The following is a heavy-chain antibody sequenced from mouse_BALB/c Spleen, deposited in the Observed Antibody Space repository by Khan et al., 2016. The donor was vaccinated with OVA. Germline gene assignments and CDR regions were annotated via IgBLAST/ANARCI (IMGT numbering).Heavy chain of an antibody. CDR1: AYTFSNYW. CDR3: ARNDYYGSPFYFDY. CDR2: ILPGSGSS. V-gene: IGHV1-9*01. Sequence: VRLQQSGAELMKPGASVMISCKAAAYTFSNYWIEWVKQRPGHGLEWIGEILPGSGSSNYSEKFEGKATFTADTSSNTAYMQLNSLTSEDSVVYYCARNDYYGSPFYFDYWGQGTTLIVSS. J-gene: IGHJ2*01. D-gene: IGHD1-1*01.